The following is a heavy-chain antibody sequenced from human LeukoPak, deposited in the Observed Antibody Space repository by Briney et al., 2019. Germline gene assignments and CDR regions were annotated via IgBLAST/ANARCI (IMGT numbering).Heavy chain of an antibody. CDR3: AKSGPDFGDLPSEYYFDY. V-gene: IGHV3-33*06. D-gene: IGHD4-17*01. Sequence: PRGSLRLSCAASGFTFSSYAMHWVRQAPGRGLEWVSAIWYDGSNKFYADSVKGRFTISRDNSKNTLYLQMNSLRAEDTAVYYCAKSGPDFGDLPSEYYFDYWGQGNLVTVSS. J-gene: IGHJ4*02. CDR2: IWYDGSNK. CDR1: GFTFSSYA.